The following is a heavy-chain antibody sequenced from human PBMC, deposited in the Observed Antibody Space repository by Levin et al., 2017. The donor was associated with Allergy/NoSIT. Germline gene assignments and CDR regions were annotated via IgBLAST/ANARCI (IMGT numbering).Heavy chain of an antibody. J-gene: IGHJ4*02. CDR1: GYTFTTRH. CDR2: ISPSGGNT. D-gene: IGHD5-18*01. CDR3: ARFCDYNYGSLGH. Sequence: GESLKISCKASGYTFTTRHMHWIRQASGQGLEWMGFISPSGGNTTYAQDFKGRVTMTRDTSTSTVYMALSSLRSDETAVYYCARFCDYNYGSLGHWGQGTLVTVSS. V-gene: IGHV1-46*01.